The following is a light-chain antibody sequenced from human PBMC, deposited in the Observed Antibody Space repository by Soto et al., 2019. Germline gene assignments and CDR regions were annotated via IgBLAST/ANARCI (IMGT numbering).Light chain of an antibody. J-gene: IGLJ2*01. CDR3: NSYITGGTVV. CDR2: DVN. V-gene: IGLV2-14*03. Sequence: QSVLTQPASVSGSPGQSITISCTGSNSDIGGYNFVSWYQQHPGKAPKLIIYDVNNRPSGFSHRFSGSKSGNTASLTISGLQPDDEAEYHCNSYITGGTVVFGGGTKVTVL. CDR1: NSDIGGYNF.